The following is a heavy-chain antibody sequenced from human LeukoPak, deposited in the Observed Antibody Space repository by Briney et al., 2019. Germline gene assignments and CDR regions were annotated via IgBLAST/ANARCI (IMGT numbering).Heavy chain of an antibody. CDR2: IYPSGDS. V-gene: IGHV4-39*01. Sequence: SETLSLTCTVSGGSITGTTYYWGWIRQPPGKELEWIGSIYPSGDSYYNPSLKSRVTMSVDTSRNQFSLKLTSVTATDTAVYYCAGPDTNSRFAYWGQGTLVTVSP. CDR3: AGPDTNSRFAY. D-gene: IGHD2-8*01. CDR1: GGSITGTTYY. J-gene: IGHJ4*02.